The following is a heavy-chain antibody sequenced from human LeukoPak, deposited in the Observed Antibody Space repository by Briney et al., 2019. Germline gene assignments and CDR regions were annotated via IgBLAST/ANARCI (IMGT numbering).Heavy chain of an antibody. V-gene: IGHV4-34*01. CDR3: ARVTYYYGSGNFAGALEFDY. J-gene: IGHJ4*02. CDR2: INHSGST. Sequence: KSSETLSLTCTVSGGSISSYYWSWIRQPPGKGLEWIGEINHSGSTNYNPSLKSRVTISVDTSKNQFSLKLSSVTAADTAVYYCARVTYYYGSGNFAGALEFDYWGQGTLVTVSS. D-gene: IGHD3-10*01. CDR1: GGSISSYY.